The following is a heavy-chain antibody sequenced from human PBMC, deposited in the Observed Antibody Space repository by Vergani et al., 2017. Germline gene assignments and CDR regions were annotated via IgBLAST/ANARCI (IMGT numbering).Heavy chain of an antibody. CDR1: GYPFTSYY. J-gene: IGHJ6*03. Sequence: QVQLVQSGAEVKKPGASVKVSCKASGYPFTSYYMHWVRQAPGQGLEWMGIINPSGGSTSYAQKFQGRVTMTRDTSTSTVYMELSSLRSEDTAVYYCAREYCSSTSCLIRRYYYYYMDVWGKGP. CDR2: INPSGGST. V-gene: IGHV1-46*01. CDR3: AREYCSSTSCLIRRYYYYYMDV. D-gene: IGHD2-2*01.